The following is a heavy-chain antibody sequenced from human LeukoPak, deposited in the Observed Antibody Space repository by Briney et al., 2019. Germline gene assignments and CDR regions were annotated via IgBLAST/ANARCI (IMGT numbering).Heavy chain of an antibody. CDR1: GFTFSSYA. J-gene: IGHJ3*02. CDR2: IRGSGDSS. D-gene: IGHD4-17*01. Sequence: GGSLRLSCAASGFTFSSYAMTWVRQAPGKGLEWVSSIRGSGDSSYYADSVKGRFTISRDNSRNTLYLQMNSLRAEDTAVYYCAKPLDDGDCSDAFDIWGQGTMVTVSS. V-gene: IGHV3-23*01. CDR3: AKPLDDGDCSDAFDI.